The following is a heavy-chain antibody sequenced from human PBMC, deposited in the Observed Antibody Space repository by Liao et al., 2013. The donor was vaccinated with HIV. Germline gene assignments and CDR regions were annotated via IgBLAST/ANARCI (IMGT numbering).Heavy chain of an antibody. J-gene: IGHJ4*02. Sequence: QVQLQESGPGLVKPSETLSLTCTVSGGSIRSYYWNWIRQPPGKGLEWIGSVYYSGRTNYNPTNDNPSLTSRVTMSVDTSKKQFSLKLSSVTAADTAIYYCARTRAQIIRGSSSPFDYWGQGILVTVS. CDR3: ARTRAQIIRGSSSPFDY. V-gene: IGHV4-59*12. D-gene: IGHD3-10*01. CDR1: GGSIRSYY. CDR2: VYYSGRTNYNPT.